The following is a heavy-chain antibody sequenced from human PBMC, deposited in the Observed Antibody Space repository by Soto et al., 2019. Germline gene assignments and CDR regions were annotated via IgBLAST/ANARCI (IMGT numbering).Heavy chain of an antibody. V-gene: IGHV1-18*01. CDR3: AREDGYCSGGSCHSGGWLEP. J-gene: IGHJ5*02. CDR2: ISPHNGNT. CDR1: GYTFTTYG. D-gene: IGHD2-15*01. Sequence: QVQLVQSGVEVKKPGASVKVSCKTSGYTFTTYGVSWVRQAPGQGLEWMGWISPHNGNTNYAQRFQGRVILTTDTSTNTDYMELMSLGPDDTALYYCAREDGYCSGGSCHSGGWLEPWGQGTLVTVSS.